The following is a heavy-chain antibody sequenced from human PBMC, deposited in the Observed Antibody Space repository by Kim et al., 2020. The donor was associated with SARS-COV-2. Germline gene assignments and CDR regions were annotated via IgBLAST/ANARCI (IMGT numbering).Heavy chain of an antibody. J-gene: IGHJ4*02. CDR2: IKQDGSEK. D-gene: IGHD1-26*01. CDR1: GFIFINYW. V-gene: IGHV3-7*01. CDR3: TSGRATIDY. Sequence: GGSLRLSCGASGFIFINYWMTWVRQAPGKGLEWVANIKQDGSEKHYVDSAKGRFTISRDNAKKSLYLQMNSLRAEDTAVYYCTSGRATIDYWGQGTLVPV.